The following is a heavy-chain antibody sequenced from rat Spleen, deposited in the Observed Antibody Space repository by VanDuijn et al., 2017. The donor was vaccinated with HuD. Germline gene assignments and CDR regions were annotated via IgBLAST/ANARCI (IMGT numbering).Heavy chain of an antibody. CDR3: TTGGYYYRGDY. J-gene: IGHJ2*01. D-gene: IGHD1-2*01. CDR1: GFTFSSFP. Sequence: EVQLVESGGGLVQPGRSLKLSCAASGFTFSSFPMAWVRQAPTKGLEWVATISSSGGSTYYRDSVKGRFSISRGNAESTLFLQMNSLRSEDTATYYCTTGGYYYRGDYWGQGVMVTVSS. V-gene: IGHV5-46*01. CDR2: ISSSGGST.